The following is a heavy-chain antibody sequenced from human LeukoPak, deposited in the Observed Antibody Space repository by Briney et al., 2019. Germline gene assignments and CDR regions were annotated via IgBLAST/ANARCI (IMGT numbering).Heavy chain of an antibody. V-gene: IGHV1-69*05. CDR3: ARVGGPAPPGWFDP. J-gene: IGHJ5*02. Sequence: ASVKVSCKASGYTFTGYYMHWVRQAPGQGLEWMGGIIPIFGTANYAQKFQGRVTITTDESTSTAYMELSSLRSEDTAVYYCARVGGPAPPGWFDPWGQGTLVTVSS. CDR2: IIPIFGTA. CDR1: GYTFTGYY. D-gene: IGHD1-26*01.